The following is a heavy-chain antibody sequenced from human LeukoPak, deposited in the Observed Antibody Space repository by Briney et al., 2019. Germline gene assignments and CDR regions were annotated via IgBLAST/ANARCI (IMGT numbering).Heavy chain of an antibody. D-gene: IGHD2-2*01. J-gene: IGHJ6*03. CDR2: ISAYNGNT. CDR3: VATKGYGSSTSCYGTYYMDV. Sequence: ASVKVSCKASGYTFTSYGISWVRQAPGQGLEWMGWISAYNGNTNYAQKLQGRVTMTTDTSTSTAYTELRSLRSDDTAVYYCVATKGYGSSTSCYGTYYMDVWGKGTTVTVSS. CDR1: GYTFTSYG. V-gene: IGHV1-18*01.